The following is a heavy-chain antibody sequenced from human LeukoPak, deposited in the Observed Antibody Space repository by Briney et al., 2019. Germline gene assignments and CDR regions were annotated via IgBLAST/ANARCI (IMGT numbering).Heavy chain of an antibody. CDR3: AKEVAVRVPYYFDY. CDR1: GFTFSSYW. V-gene: IGHV3-7*01. CDR2: IKQDGSEK. J-gene: IGHJ4*02. D-gene: IGHD6-19*01. Sequence: GGSLRLSCAASGFTFSSYWMSWVRQAPGKGLEWVANIKQDGSEKFYVDSVKGRFTISRDNSKNTLYLQMNSLRAEDTAVYYCAKEVAVRVPYYFDYWGQGTLVTVSS.